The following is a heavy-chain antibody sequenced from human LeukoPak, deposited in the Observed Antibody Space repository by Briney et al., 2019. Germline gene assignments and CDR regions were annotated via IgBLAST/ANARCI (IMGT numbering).Heavy chain of an antibody. CDR3: ASLLWSGYYTGY. D-gene: IGHD3-3*01. CDR1: GYTFTGYY. Sequence: ASVKVSCKASGYTFTGYYMHWVRQAPGHALEWMGWINPNSGGTNYAQKFQGGVTMTSETSISTAYMELSRLRSDDTAVYYCASLLWSGYYTGYWGQGTLVTVSS. J-gene: IGHJ4*02. V-gene: IGHV1-2*02. CDR2: INPNSGGT.